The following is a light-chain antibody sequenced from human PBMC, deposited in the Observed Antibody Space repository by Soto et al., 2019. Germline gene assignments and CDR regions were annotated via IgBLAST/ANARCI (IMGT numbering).Light chain of an antibody. CDR1: ALPKQY. CDR2: KDS. J-gene: IGLJ2*01. Sequence: YELTQPPSVSVSPGQTARITCSGDALPKQYAYWYQQKPGQAPVLVIYKDSERPSGIPERFSGSSSGTTVTLTISGVQAEDEADYYCQSADSSGTFVVFGGGTKVTVL. CDR3: QSADSSGTFVV. V-gene: IGLV3-25*03.